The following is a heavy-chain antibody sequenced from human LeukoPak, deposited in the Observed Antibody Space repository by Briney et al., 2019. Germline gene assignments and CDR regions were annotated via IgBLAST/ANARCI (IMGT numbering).Heavy chain of an antibody. D-gene: IGHD6-6*01. CDR3: ARTRLYFDY. CDR1: GFTFGSYA. V-gene: IGHV3-30-3*01. J-gene: IGHJ4*02. Sequence: PGGSLRLSCAASGFTFGSYAMHWVRQAPGKGLEWVAIISFDGSSKYYADSLKGRFTISRDNSKSTLCLQMNSLRAEDTAVYYCARTRLYFDYWGQGTLVTVSS. CDR2: ISFDGSSK.